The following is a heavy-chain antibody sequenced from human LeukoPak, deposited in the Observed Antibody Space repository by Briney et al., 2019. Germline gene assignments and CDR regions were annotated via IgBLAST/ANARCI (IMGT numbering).Heavy chain of an antibody. V-gene: IGHV4-4*07. J-gene: IGHJ6*02. CDR2: IYTSGST. CDR3: ARDLALPYCSSTSCYDDYYYYGMDV. D-gene: IGHD2-2*01. CDR1: GGSFSGYY. Sequence: PSETLSLTCVVYGGSFSGYYWSWIRQPAGKGLEWIGRIYTSGSTNYNPSLKSRVTMSVDTSKNQFSLKLSSVTAADTAVYYCARDLALPYCSSTSCYDDYYYYGMDVWGQGTTVTVSS.